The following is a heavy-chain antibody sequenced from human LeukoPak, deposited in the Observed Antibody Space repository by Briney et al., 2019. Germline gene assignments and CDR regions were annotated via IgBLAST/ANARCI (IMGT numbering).Heavy chain of an antibody. CDR2: IYHSGST. V-gene: IGHV4-38-2*02. Sequence: SETLSLTCTVSGYSISSGYYWGWIRQPPGKGLEWIGSIYHSGSTYYNPSLKSRVTISVDTSKNQFSLKLSSVTAADTAVYYCARATPGYSSGWYEGPEAFDIWGQGTMVTVPS. CDR3: ARATPGYSSGWYEGPEAFDI. J-gene: IGHJ3*02. D-gene: IGHD6-19*01. CDR1: GYSISSGYY.